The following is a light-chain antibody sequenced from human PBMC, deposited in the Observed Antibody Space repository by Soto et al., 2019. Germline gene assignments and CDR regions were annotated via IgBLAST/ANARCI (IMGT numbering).Light chain of an antibody. V-gene: IGLV2-14*03. CDR3: CSYTTSNTRQIV. J-gene: IGLJ1*01. CDR2: DVS. Sequence: QSALTQPASVSGSPGQSITISCTGTSSDVCGYNYVSWYQHHPGKAPKLMIYDVSNRPSGVSNRFSGSKSGNTASLTISGLQPEDEADYYCCSYTTSNTRQIVFGTGTQLTVL. CDR1: SSDVCGYNY.